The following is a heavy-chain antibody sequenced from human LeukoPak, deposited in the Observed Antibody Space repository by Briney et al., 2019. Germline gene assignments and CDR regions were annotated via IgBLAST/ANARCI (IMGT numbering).Heavy chain of an antibody. D-gene: IGHD6-13*01. Sequence: SETLSLTCAVYGGSFSGYYWSWIRQPPGKGLERIGEINHSGSTNYNPSLKSRVTISVDTSKNQFSLKLSSVTAADTAVYYCARDRRYSSSWRLPGWFDPWGQGTLVTVSS. CDR2: INHSGST. V-gene: IGHV4-34*01. J-gene: IGHJ5*02. CDR3: ARDRRYSSSWRLPGWFDP. CDR1: GGSFSGYY.